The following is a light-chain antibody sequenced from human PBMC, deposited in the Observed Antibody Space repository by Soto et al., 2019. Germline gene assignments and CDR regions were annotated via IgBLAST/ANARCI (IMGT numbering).Light chain of an antibody. CDR3: QHTNNFHFT. CDR2: KAS. V-gene: IGKV1-5*03. CDR1: QTISSW. J-gene: IGKJ5*01. Sequence: DIQMTQSPSTLSGSVGDRVTITCRASQTISSWLAWYQQKPGKAPKLLIYKASTLKSGVPSRFSGSGSGTEFTLTISSLQPEDFATYYCQHTNNFHFTFGQGTRLEIK.